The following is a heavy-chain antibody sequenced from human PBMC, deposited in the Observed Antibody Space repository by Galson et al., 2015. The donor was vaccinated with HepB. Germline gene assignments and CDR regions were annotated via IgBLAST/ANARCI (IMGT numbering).Heavy chain of an antibody. D-gene: IGHD2-15*01. CDR2: ITSRSRTI. Sequence: SLRLSCAASGFSFSNYSMNWVRQAPGKGLEWVSYITSRSRTIYYADSVKGRFTISRDNAKNSLYLQMNSLRAEDTAVYYCATGLLDYWGQGTQVTVSS. V-gene: IGHV3-48*01. CDR3: ATGLLDY. CDR1: GFSFSNYS. J-gene: IGHJ4*02.